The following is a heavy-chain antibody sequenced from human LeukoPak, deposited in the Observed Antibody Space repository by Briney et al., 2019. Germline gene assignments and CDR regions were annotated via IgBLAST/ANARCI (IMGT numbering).Heavy chain of an antibody. CDR1: GFTFSSNS. D-gene: IGHD6-19*01. J-gene: IGHJ4*02. CDR3: ATAVAAFFDY. V-gene: IGHV3-48*02. CDR2: ISSSSSTI. Sequence: PGGSLRLSCAASGFTFSSNSMNWVRQAPGKGLEWVSYISSSSSTIYYADSVKGRFTISRDNAKNSLYLQMNSLRDEDTAVYYCATAVAAFFDYWGQGTLVAVSS.